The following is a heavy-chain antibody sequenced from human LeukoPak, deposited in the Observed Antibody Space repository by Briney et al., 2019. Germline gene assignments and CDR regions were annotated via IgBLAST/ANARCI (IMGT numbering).Heavy chain of an antibody. Sequence: SETLSLTCTVSGGSISTIIYYWGWIRQPPGKGLEWIGSIDYSGNTYYNPSLKSRVTISVDTSKNHLSLKLSSVTAADTAVYYCTRSQSTRNYGDYLVALWGQGTPVTVSS. CDR2: IDYSGNT. V-gene: IGHV4-39*02. CDR1: GGSISTIIYY. J-gene: IGHJ5*02. D-gene: IGHD4-17*01. CDR3: TRSQSTRNYGDYLVAL.